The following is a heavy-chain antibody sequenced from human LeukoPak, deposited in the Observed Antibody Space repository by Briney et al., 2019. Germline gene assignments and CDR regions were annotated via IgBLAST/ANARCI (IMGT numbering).Heavy chain of an antibody. D-gene: IGHD2-21*02. CDR2: IYYSGST. Sequence: PSETLSLTCTVSGGSISSSIYYWGWIRQPPGKGLEWIGNIYYSGSTYYNPSFKSRVTISVDTSKKQFSLKLSSVTAADTAVYYCATYYCGGDCYSGYFDYWGQGTLVTASS. CDR1: GGSISSSIYY. CDR3: ATYYCGGDCYSGYFDY. V-gene: IGHV4-39*01. J-gene: IGHJ4*02.